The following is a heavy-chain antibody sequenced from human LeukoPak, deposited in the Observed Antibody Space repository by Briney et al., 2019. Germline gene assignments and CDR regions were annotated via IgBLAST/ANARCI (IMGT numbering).Heavy chain of an antibody. CDR2: IIPTFGTA. J-gene: IGHJ3*01. V-gene: IGHV1-69*13. CDR3: AGRGLAEQLWYSF. Sequence: ASVKVSCKASGGTFSSYAISWVRQAPGQGLEWMGGIIPTFGTANYAQKFQGRVTITADESTSTAYMELSSLRSEDTAVYYCAGRGLAEQLWYSFWGQGTMVTVSS. CDR1: GGTFSSYA. D-gene: IGHD5-18*01.